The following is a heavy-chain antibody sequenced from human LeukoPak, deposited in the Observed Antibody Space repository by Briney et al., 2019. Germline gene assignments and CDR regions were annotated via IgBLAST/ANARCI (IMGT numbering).Heavy chain of an antibody. J-gene: IGHJ4*02. Sequence: SETLSLTCTVSGGSISSYYWSWLRQPPGKGLEWIGYIYYSGSTNYNPSLTSRVTISVDTSKNQFSLKLSSVTAADTAVYYCARLWYYDFWSGYYFDYWGQGTLVTVSS. V-gene: IGHV4-59*01. CDR2: IYYSGST. CDR3: ARLWYYDFWSGYYFDY. CDR1: GGSISSYY. D-gene: IGHD3-3*01.